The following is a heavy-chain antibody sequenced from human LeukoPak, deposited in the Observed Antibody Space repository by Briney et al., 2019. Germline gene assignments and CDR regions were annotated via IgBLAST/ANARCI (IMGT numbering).Heavy chain of an antibody. V-gene: IGHV3-23*01. D-gene: IGHD3-16*01. CDR3: AKDYISYNGVYDCFDF. CDR1: GFTFNTYA. J-gene: IGHJ4*02. CDR2: IGSTET. Sequence: GGSLRLSAAASGFTFNTYAMSWVGTVHGKGPEWGARIGSTETYYTRTVKGRFTISRDNSKNTVYLQMDSLRAEDTAVYYCAKDYISYNGVYDCFDFWGQGSQVTVSS.